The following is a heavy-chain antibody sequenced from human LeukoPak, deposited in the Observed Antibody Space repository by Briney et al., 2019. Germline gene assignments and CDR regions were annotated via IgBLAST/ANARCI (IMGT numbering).Heavy chain of an antibody. J-gene: IGHJ3*02. CDR3: ARDRTAATRSWDAFDI. CDR2: ISSSSSTI. V-gene: IGHV3-48*01. Sequence: GGSLSLSCAASGFTFSSYSMNWVRQAPGKGLEWVSYISSSSSTIYYADSVKGRFTISRDNAKNSLYLQMNSLRAEDTAVYYCARDRTAATRSWDAFDIWGQGTMVTVSS. D-gene: IGHD2-15*01. CDR1: GFTFSSYS.